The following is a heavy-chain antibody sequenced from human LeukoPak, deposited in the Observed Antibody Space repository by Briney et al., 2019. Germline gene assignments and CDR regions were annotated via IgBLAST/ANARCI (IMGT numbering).Heavy chain of an antibody. CDR1: GGTFSSYA. CDR3: ARYIEYYDFWSGSDAWFDP. V-gene: IGHV1-69*13. D-gene: IGHD3-3*01. CDR2: IIPIFGTA. J-gene: IGHJ5*02. Sequence: SVKVSCKASGGTFSSYAISWVRQAPGQGLEWMGGIIPIFGTANYAQKFQGRVTITADESTSTAYMELSSLRSEDTAVYYCARYIEYYDFWSGSDAWFDPWGQGTLVTVSS.